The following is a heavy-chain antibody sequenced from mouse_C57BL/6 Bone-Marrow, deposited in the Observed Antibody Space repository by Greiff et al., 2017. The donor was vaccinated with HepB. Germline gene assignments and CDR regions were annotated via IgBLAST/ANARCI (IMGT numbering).Heavy chain of an antibody. CDR1: GYTFTDYE. J-gene: IGHJ3*01. Sequence: LQESGAELVRPGASVTLSCKASGYTFTDYEMHWVKQTPVHGLEWIGAIDPETGGTAYNQKFKGKAILTADKSSSTAYMELRSLTSEDSAVYYCTRWYYGSKWFAYWGQGTLVTVSA. D-gene: IGHD1-1*01. CDR3: TRWYYGSKWFAY. V-gene: IGHV1-15*01. CDR2: IDPETGGT.